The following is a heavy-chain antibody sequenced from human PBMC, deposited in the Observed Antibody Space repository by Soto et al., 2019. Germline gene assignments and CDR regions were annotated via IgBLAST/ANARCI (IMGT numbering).Heavy chain of an antibody. CDR3: ARITMVRGVIIAYYYYGIDV. Sequence: SETLSLTCTVSGGSISSSSYYWGWIRQPPGKGLEWIGSIYYSGSTYYNPSLKSRVTISVDTSKNQFSLKLSSVTAADTAVYYCARITMVRGVIIAYYYYGIDVWGQGTTVTVSS. CDR2: IYYSGST. D-gene: IGHD3-10*01. CDR1: GGSISSSSYY. J-gene: IGHJ6*02. V-gene: IGHV4-39*01.